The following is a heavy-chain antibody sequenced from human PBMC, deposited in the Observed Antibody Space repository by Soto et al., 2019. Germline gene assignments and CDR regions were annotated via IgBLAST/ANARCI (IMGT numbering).Heavy chain of an antibody. CDR2: IYSGGST. J-gene: IGHJ4*02. D-gene: IGHD5-18*01. V-gene: IGHV3-66*04. Sequence: EVQLVESGGGLVQPGGSRRPSVAASGVTVSTNYMSWVRQAPGKGLEWVSVIYSGGSTYYADSVKGRFTISRDNSKNTLYLQMNSLRAEDTAVYYCARHGYNYGGGYFDYWGQGTLVTVSS. CDR3: ARHGYNYGGGYFDY. CDR1: GVTVSTNY.